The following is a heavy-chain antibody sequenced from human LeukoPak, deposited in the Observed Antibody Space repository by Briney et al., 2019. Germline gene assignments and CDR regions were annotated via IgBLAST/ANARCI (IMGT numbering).Heavy chain of an antibody. D-gene: IGHD2-15*01. Sequence: NPSETLSLTCTVSGDSIRRDNYYWGWIRQPPGKGLEWIGSIYYSGSTYYNPSLKSRVTISVDTSKNQFSLKLSSVTAADTAVYYCASDRSIVVVAAPTTYNWFDPWGQGTLVTVSS. J-gene: IGHJ5*02. CDR3: ASDRSIVVVAAPTTYNWFDP. CDR1: GDSIRRDNYY. V-gene: IGHV4-39*01. CDR2: IYYSGST.